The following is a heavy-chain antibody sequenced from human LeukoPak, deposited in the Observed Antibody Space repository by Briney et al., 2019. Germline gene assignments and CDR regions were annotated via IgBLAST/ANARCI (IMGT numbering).Heavy chain of an antibody. CDR2: ISYSGSPI. V-gene: IGHV3-11*04. D-gene: IGHD3-16*01. CDR3: ARGLYSYDY. Sequence: GGSLRLSCGAPGFRFSDYYMAWIRQAPGKGLEWISYISYSGSPIDYADSMKGRFTISRDNAKNSLYLQMDSLRVEDTAVYYCARGLYSYDYWGQGTLVTVSS. J-gene: IGHJ4*02. CDR1: GFRFSDYY.